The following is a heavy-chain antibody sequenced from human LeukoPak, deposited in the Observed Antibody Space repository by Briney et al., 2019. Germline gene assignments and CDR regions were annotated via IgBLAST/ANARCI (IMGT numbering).Heavy chain of an antibody. Sequence: GASVKVSCKASGGTFSSYAISWVRQAPGQGLEWMGGIIPIFGTANYAQKFQGRVTITADESTSTAYMELSSLRSEDTAVYYCARDRPDGRRHNWNGAFDYWGQGTLVTVSS. CDR3: ARDRPDGRRHNWNGAFDY. CDR1: GGTFSSYA. V-gene: IGHV1-69*13. J-gene: IGHJ4*02. CDR2: IIPIFGTA. D-gene: IGHD1-20*01.